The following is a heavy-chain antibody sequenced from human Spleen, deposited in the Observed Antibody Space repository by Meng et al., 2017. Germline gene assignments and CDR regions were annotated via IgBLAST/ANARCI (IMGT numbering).Heavy chain of an antibody. CDR3: AKGFYDYVWGSYRLAAFDY. V-gene: IGHV3-30*04. CDR2: ISYDGSIE. Sequence: GESLKISCVASGFTFSSYAIHWVRQAPGKGLEWVALISYDGSIEYYADSVKGRFTISRDNSKNTLSLQMNSLRAEDTAVYYCAKGFYDYVWGSYRLAAFDYWGQGTLVTVSS. CDR1: GFTFSSYA. J-gene: IGHJ4*02. D-gene: IGHD3-16*02.